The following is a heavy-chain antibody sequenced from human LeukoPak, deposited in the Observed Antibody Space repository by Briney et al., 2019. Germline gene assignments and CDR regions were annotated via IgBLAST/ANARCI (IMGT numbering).Heavy chain of an antibody. D-gene: IGHD5-18*01. CDR1: GGTVSSHT. CDR3: AWIPSGDVDTAMVMYYHYGMDV. V-gene: IGHV1-69*02. CDR2: IIPLFGMV. J-gene: IGHJ6*02. Sequence: ASVKVSCKASGGTVSSHTISWVRQAPEQGLEWMGRIIPLFGMVNYAQKFQDRVTITADKSTSTAYMEVSSLRSEDTAVYYCAWIPSGDVDTAMVMYYHYGMDVWGQGTTVTVSS.